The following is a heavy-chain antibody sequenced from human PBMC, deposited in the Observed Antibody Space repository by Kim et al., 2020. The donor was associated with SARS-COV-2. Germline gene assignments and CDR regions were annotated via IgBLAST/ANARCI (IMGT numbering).Heavy chain of an antibody. CDR1: GYTFTGYY. V-gene: IGHV1-2*06. J-gene: IGHJ4*02. CDR2: INPNSGGT. Sequence: ASVKVSCKASGYTFTGYYMHWVRQAPGQGLEWMGRINPNSGGTNYAQKFQGRVTMTRDTSISIAYMELSRLRSDDTAVYYCAVEYSSSSGDYWGQGTLVTVSS. D-gene: IGHD6-6*01. CDR3: AVEYSSSSGDY.